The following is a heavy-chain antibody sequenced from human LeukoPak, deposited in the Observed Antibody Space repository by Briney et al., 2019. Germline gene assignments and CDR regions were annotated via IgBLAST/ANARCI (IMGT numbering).Heavy chain of an antibody. Sequence: PGGSLRLSCAASGFTVSSNYMSWVRQAPGKGLEWVSVIYSGGSTYYADSVKGRFTISRDNSKNTLYLQMNSLRAEDTAVYYCARGVATTTQDYWAQGTLVTVSS. CDR1: GFTVSSNY. V-gene: IGHV3-66*01. CDR2: IYSGGST. D-gene: IGHD5-12*01. CDR3: ARGVATTTQDY. J-gene: IGHJ4*02.